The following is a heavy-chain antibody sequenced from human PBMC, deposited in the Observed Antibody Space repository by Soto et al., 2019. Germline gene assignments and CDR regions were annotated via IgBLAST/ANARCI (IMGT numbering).Heavy chain of an antibody. V-gene: IGHV1-46*01. CDR2: IKPSGGST. CDR3: ARVEGYSADERD. J-gene: IGHJ4*02. D-gene: IGHD5-12*01. Sequence: QVQLVQSGAEVKRPGDSVTVSCKTSGYIFTSYWIHWVRQAPGQGLEWMGLIKPSGGSTTYAQKFQGRVTMTRDTPTSTVYMELRSLKSEDTAVYYCARVEGYSADERDWGQGPLVTVSS. CDR1: GYIFTSYW.